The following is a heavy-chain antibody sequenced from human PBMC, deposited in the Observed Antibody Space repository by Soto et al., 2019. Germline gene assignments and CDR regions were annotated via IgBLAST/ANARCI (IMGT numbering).Heavy chain of an antibody. Sequence: SETLSLTCAVSGGSISSSNWWSWVRQPPGKGLEGIGESDHSVSTNYNPSLKSRVTISVNKSKNQFSLKLRSVTAADTHVYYCARAPRGSSSSGHLPLKNYGMDVWGQGTTVTVSS. CDR2: SDHSVST. J-gene: IGHJ6*02. CDR3: ARAPRGSSSSGHLPLKNYGMDV. CDR1: GGSISSSNW. V-gene: IGHV4-4*02. D-gene: IGHD6-6*01.